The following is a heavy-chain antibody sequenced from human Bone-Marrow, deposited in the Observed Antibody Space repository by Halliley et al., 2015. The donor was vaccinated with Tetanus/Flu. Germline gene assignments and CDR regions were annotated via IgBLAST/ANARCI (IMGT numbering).Heavy chain of an antibody. D-gene: IGHD3-22*01. Sequence: WIGHVYPSGSTGYNPTLKSRVTISADTSKNQFSLKVNSVTAADTAVYYCAKDKYDASGDHYFFDYWGQGTLVTVAS. CDR3: AKDKYDASGDHYFFDY. J-gene: IGHJ4*02. CDR2: VYPSGST. V-gene: IGHV4-59*01.